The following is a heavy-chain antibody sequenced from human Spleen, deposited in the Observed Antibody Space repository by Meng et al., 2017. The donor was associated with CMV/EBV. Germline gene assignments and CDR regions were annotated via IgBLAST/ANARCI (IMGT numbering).Heavy chain of an antibody. V-gene: IGHV3-48*04. Sequence: GGSLRLSCAASGFTFSSYWMSWVRQAPGKGLEWVSYISSSSSTIYYADSVKGRFSISRDNARNFLYLQMNSLRTGDTAVYYCARVEGIDPWGQGTLVTVSS. D-gene: IGHD3-10*01. CDR2: ISSSSSTI. CDR1: GFTFSSYW. CDR3: ARVEGIDP. J-gene: IGHJ5*02.